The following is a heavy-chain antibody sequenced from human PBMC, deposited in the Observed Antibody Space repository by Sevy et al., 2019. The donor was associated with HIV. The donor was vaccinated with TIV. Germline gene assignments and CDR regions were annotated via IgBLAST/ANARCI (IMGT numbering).Heavy chain of an antibody. Sequence: GGSLRLSCAASGFTFSSYTMNWVRQASGKGLDWVSSISTTSTYVYYADSVKGRFTISRDNAKNSLYLQVNSLRAEDTAVYYCARDSGEGYYAMDVWGQGTTVTVSS. J-gene: IGHJ6*02. CDR1: GFTFSSYT. CDR3: ARDSGEGYYAMDV. D-gene: IGHD3-10*01. CDR2: ISTTSTYV. V-gene: IGHV3-21*01.